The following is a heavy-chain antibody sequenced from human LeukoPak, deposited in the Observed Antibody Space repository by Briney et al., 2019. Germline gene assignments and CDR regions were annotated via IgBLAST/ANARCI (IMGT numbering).Heavy chain of an antibody. D-gene: IGHD6-13*01. CDR2: IYHSGST. V-gene: IGHV4-38-2*02. CDR3: ARDIAAAGNY. Sequence: SETLSLTCTVSGYSISSGYYWGWIRQPPGEGLEWIGSIYHSGSTYYNPSLKSRVTISVDTSKNQFSLKLSSVTAADTAVYYCARDIAAAGNYWGQGTLVTVSS. CDR1: GYSISSGYY. J-gene: IGHJ4*02.